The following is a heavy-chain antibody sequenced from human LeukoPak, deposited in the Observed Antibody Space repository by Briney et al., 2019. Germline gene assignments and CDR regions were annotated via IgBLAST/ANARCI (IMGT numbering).Heavy chain of an antibody. CDR1: GFTFTTYW. CDR2: IKPDGGEK. V-gene: IGHV3-7*01. D-gene: IGHD6-13*01. CDR3: AKDLRSRIAAAGAPDY. J-gene: IGHJ4*02. Sequence: GGSLRLSCTASGFTFTTYWMSWVRQAPGKGLEWVANIKPDGGEKYYVDSVKGRLTISRDNAKNSVYLQMNSLRAEDTAVYYCAKDLRSRIAAAGAPDYWGQGTLVTVSS.